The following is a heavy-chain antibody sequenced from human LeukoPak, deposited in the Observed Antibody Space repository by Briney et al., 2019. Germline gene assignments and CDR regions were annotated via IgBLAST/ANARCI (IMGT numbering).Heavy chain of an antibody. J-gene: IGHJ4*02. CDR3: ARNIASSGWVEG. CDR2: MNAIIGNT. V-gene: IGHV1-8*01. Sequence: ASVKSSSTASGYTFTSYVTDWGRKATGQGLGWLGWMNAIIGNTGYAQKFQGRVTMTRDTSISTAYMELSSLRSGDTAVYYCARNIASSGWVEGWGQGNGVTVSA. CDR1: GYTFTSYV. D-gene: IGHD6-19*01.